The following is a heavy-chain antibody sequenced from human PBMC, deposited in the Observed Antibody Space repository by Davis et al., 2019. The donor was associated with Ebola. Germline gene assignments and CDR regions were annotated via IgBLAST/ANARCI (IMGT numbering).Heavy chain of an antibody. CDR2: INHSGST. J-gene: IGHJ4*02. V-gene: IGHV4-34*01. CDR3: ARGTFFDRYYDFWSGPVALHYFDY. CDR1: GGSFSGYY. Sequence: SQTLSLTCAVYGGSFSGYYWSWIRQPPGKGLEWIGEINHSGSTNYNPSLKSRVTISVDTSKNQFSLKLSSVTAADTAVYYCARGTFFDRYYDFWSGPVALHYFDYWGQGTLVTVSS. D-gene: IGHD3-3*01.